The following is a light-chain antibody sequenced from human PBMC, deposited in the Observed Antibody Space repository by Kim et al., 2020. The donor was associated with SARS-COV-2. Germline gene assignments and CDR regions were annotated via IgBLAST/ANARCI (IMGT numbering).Light chain of an antibody. Sequence: LYPGERATHYFRASQSVSRYLAWYQQKPGQAPRLLIYDASNRATGIPARFSGSGSGTDFTLTISSLEPEDFAVYYCQQRSNWPPYTFGQGTKLEI. V-gene: IGKV3-11*01. CDR3: QQRSNWPPYT. J-gene: IGKJ2*01. CDR2: DAS. CDR1: QSVSRY.